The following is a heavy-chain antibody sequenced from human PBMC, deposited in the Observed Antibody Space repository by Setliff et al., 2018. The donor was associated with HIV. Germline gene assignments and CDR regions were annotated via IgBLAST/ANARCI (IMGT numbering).Heavy chain of an antibody. CDR2: INTVNGNT. Sequence: ASVKVSCKASGYIFTMYTMYWVRQAPGQRLEWMGRINTVNGNTKYSQNFQGRVTITRDTSANTANMELSSLRSEDTAVYYCARLTTTYYYDSSAYYHPVWGQGTLVTVSS. CDR1: GYIFTMYT. CDR3: ARLTTTYYYDSSAYYHPV. J-gene: IGHJ4*02. D-gene: IGHD3-22*01. V-gene: IGHV1-3*04.